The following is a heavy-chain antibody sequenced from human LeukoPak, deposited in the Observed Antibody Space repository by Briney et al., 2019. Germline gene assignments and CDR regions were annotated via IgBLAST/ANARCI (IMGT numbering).Heavy chain of an antibody. CDR1: GDSVSSNSAT. CDR3: VRAGSSSLSHFDY. Sequence: SQTLSLTCAISGDSVSSNSATWNWIRQSPLRGLEWLGRTYYRSKWYNDYAVSVKSRISINPDTSKNQFSLQLNSVTPEDTAVYHCVRAGSSSLSHFDYWGQGTLVTVSS. V-gene: IGHV6-1*01. CDR2: TYYRSKWYN. D-gene: IGHD6-13*01. J-gene: IGHJ4*02.